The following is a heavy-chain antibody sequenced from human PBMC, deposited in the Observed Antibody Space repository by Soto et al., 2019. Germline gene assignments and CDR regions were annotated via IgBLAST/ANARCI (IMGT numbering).Heavy chain of an antibody. V-gene: IGHV1-3*01. CDR3: ARDPSEVVVVPAAAAYYYYYGMDV. CDR2: INAGNGNT. Sequence: ASVKVSCKVSGYTLTELSMHWVRQAPGKGLEWMGWINAGNGNTKYSQKFQGRVTITRDTSASTAYMELSSLRSEDTAVYYCARDPSEVVVVPAAAAYYYYYGMDVWGQGTTVTVSS. CDR1: GYTLTELS. D-gene: IGHD2-2*01. J-gene: IGHJ6*02.